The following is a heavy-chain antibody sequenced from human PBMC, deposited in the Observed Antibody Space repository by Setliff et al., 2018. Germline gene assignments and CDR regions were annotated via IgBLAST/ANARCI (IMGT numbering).Heavy chain of an antibody. D-gene: IGHD2-21*01. J-gene: IGHJ5*02. Sequence: ASVKVSCKASGYTFTIYGISWVRQAPGQGLEWMEWITAYNGNTNYAQKLQGRVTMTTDTSTSTAYMELRSLRSDDTAVYYCARERGGTAIANWFDRWGQGTLVTVSS. V-gene: IGHV1-18*01. CDR1: GYTFTIYG. CDR2: ITAYNGNT. CDR3: ARERGGTAIANWFDR.